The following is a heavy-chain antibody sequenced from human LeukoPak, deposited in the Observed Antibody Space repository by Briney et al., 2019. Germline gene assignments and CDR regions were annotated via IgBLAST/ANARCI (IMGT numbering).Heavy chain of an antibody. J-gene: IGHJ4*02. CDR1: GFTFSSYA. V-gene: IGHV3-23*01. Sequence: GGSLRLSCAASGFTFSSYAMSWVRQAPGKGLEWVSVISGSGGSTYYADSVKGRFTISRDNSKNTLYLQMNSLRAEDTAVYYCAKDRDDFWSGYFDYWGQGTLVTVSS. CDR2: ISGSGGST. CDR3: AKDRDDFWSGYFDY. D-gene: IGHD3-3*01.